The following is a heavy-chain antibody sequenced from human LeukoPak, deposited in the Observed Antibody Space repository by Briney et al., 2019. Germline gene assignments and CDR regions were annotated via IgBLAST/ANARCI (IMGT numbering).Heavy chain of an antibody. V-gene: IGHV3-11*06. D-gene: IGHD6-13*01. CDR2: ISSTSNDI. CDR1: GFTFSDYY. J-gene: IGHJ4*02. CDR3: ARDAGAGFDY. Sequence: PGGSLRLSCAASGFTFSDYYMSWIRQAPGKGLERVSYISSTSNDIYYADSVKGRFTISRDDAKNSLYLQMNSLSAEDTAVYYCARDAGAGFDYWGQGTLVTVSS.